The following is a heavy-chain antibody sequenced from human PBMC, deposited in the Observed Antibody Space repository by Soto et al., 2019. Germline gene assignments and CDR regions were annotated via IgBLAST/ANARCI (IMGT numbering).Heavy chain of an antibody. D-gene: IGHD3-16*01. CDR2: ISYDGKQT. CDR3: ARDGWGSNWYFEL. J-gene: IGHJ2*01. CDR1: GVTFNDYG. V-gene: IGHV3-30*03. Sequence: GGSLRLSCGAPGVTFNDYGMHWVRQAPGKGLEWVAVISYDGKQTYYADSVKGRFTISKDKSKRTLFLQMNSLRVDDTAVYYCARDGWGSNWYFELWGRGTLVTVSS.